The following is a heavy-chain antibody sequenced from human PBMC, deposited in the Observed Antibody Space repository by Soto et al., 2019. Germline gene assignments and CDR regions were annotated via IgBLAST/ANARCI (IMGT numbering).Heavy chain of an antibody. J-gene: IGHJ4*02. CDR2: ISSSSSTI. CDR3: ARDQSYYDILTGYYVGEYFDY. CDR1: GFTFSSYS. Sequence: VQLVESGGGLVQPGGSLRLSCAASGFTFSSYSMNWVRQAPGKGLEWVSYISSSSSTIYYADSVKGRFTISRDNAKNSLYLQMNSLRAEDTAVYYCARDQSYYDILTGYYVGEYFDYWGQGTLVTVSS. V-gene: IGHV3-48*01. D-gene: IGHD3-9*01.